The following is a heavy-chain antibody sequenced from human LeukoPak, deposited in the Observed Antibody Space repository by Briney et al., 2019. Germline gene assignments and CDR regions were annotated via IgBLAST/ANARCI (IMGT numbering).Heavy chain of an antibody. V-gene: IGHV3-53*01. J-gene: IGHJ4*02. CDR1: GFTVSSNS. Sequence: GGSLRLSCAASGFTVSSNSMNWVRQAPGKGLEWVSVIYSRGDTNYAGSVKGRFTISRDNSKNTLYLQMNSLRAEDTAVYYCARAGPYSHNSFDYWGQGTLVTVSS. CDR3: ARAGPYSHNSFDY. D-gene: IGHD1-1*01. CDR2: IYSRGDT.